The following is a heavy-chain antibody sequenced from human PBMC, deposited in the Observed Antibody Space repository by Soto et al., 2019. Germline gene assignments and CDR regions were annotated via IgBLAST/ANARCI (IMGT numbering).Heavy chain of an antibody. V-gene: IGHV3-48*02. CDR3: AKGLSIAPAGTFDY. Sequence: GGSLRLTCAASGFTISAYHLNWVRQAPGKGLEWVSYINTDLRALYYAAPVRGGFTISRDNAKNSLYLQMTSLRDEGTVVYYCAKGLSIAPAGTFDYWGQGALVTVSS. J-gene: IGHJ4*02. D-gene: IGHD6-13*01. CDR2: INTDLRAL. CDR1: GFTISAYH.